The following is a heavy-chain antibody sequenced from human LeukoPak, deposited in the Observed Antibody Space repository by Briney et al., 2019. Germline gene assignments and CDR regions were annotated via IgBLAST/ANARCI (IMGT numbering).Heavy chain of an antibody. CDR1: GGSISNYY. J-gene: IGHJ3*02. CDR2: KYARGSS. Sequence: ETLSLTCTVSGGSISNYYWSWIRQPAGKGLEWIGRKYARGSSNYNPPVQSRVTMSVDTSKNQFSLKLRSVTAADTAVYYCARGRYCSADICTGGDSFDIWGQGTMVSVSP. D-gene: IGHD2-15*01. CDR3: ARGRYCSADICTGGDSFDI. V-gene: IGHV4-4*07.